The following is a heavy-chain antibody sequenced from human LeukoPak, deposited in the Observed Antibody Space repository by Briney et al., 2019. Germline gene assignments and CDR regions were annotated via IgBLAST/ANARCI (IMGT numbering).Heavy chain of an antibody. Sequence: SETLSLTCTVSGGSISSSSYYWGWIRQPPGKGLEWMGSIYHSGSTYYNPSLKSRVTISVDTPKNQFSLKLSSVTAADTAVYYCARASPPDYYDSSGYSDWGQGTLVTVSS. CDR3: ARASPPDYYDSSGYSD. V-gene: IGHV4-39*07. CDR1: GGSISSSSYY. J-gene: IGHJ4*02. D-gene: IGHD3-22*01. CDR2: IYHSGST.